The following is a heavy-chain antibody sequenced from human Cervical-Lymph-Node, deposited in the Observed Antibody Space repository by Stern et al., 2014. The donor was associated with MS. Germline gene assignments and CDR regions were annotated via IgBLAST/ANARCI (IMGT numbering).Heavy chain of an antibody. CDR1: GYIFTAYY. V-gene: IGHV1-2*02. J-gene: IGHJ3*02. CDR2: IDPDRGGT. CDR3: ARMAYSNIYYAGLDI. D-gene: IGHD6-13*01. Sequence: VQLVESGAEVKKPGASVKVSCTAAGYIFTAYYIHWLRQAPGQGLVWLGWIDPDRGGTNYAQKFQGRVTMTRETSISTAYMELTSPTSDDTAVYYCARMAYSNIYYAGLDIWGQGTMVTVS.